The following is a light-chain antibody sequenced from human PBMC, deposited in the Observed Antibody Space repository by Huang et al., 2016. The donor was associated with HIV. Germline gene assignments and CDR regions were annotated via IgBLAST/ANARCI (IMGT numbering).Light chain of an antibody. V-gene: IGKV3-11*01. J-gene: IGKJ4*01. CDR3: QQRYDRVT. Sequence: ELVLTQSPATVSLFLGDRVTLSCRATQNINNFLAWHQQHPGRAPTLLMYDASIRPSGIPARCTGSGSGTDFTLTISSLETEDVAIYYCQQRYDRVTFGGGT. CDR2: DAS. CDR1: QNINNF.